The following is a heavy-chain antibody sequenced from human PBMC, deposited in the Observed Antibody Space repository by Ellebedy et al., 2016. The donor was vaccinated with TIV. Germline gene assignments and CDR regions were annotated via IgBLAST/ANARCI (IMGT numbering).Heavy chain of an antibody. Sequence: GESLKISCAASGFTFSTYGMHWVRQAPGKGLEWVAVLWYDGSRGYYADSVKGRFTVSRDNSKNTLYLQMNSLRTEDTAVYYCATERSGYDFDYWGQGTLVTVSA. CDR1: GFTFSTYG. CDR2: LWYDGSRG. J-gene: IGHJ4*02. CDR3: ATERSGYDFDY. D-gene: IGHD5-12*01. V-gene: IGHV3-33*01.